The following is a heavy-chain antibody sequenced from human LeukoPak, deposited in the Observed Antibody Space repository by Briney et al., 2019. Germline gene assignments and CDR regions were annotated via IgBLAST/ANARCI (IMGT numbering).Heavy chain of an antibody. D-gene: IGHD6-13*01. CDR2: ISWNSGSI. Sequence: GGSLRLSCAASGFTFDDYAMHWVRQAPGKGLEWVSGISWNSGSIGYADSVKGRFTISRDNAKNSLYPQMNSLRAEDTALYYCAKDIGAWSSSFYGMDVWGQGTTVTVSS. V-gene: IGHV3-9*01. CDR3: AKDIGAWSSSFYGMDV. CDR1: GFTFDDYA. J-gene: IGHJ6*02.